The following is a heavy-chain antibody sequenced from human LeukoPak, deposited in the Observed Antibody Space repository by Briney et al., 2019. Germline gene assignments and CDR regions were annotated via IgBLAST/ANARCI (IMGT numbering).Heavy chain of an antibody. V-gene: IGHV3-30-3*01. CDR2: ISYDGSNK. CDR3: ARDPGSSWYYSYFDY. Sequence: GSLRLSCAASGFTFSSYAMHWVRQAPGKGLEWVAVISYDGSNKYYADSVKGRFTISRDNSKNTLYLQMNSLRAEDTAVYYCARDPGSSWYYSYFDYWGQGTLVTVSS. J-gene: IGHJ4*02. D-gene: IGHD6-13*01. CDR1: GFTFSSYA.